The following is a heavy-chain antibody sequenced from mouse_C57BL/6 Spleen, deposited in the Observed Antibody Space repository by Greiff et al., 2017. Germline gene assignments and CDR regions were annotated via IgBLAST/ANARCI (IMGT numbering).Heavy chain of an antibody. V-gene: IGHV1-55*01. CDR1: GYTFTSYW. J-gene: IGHJ1*03. CDR3: ARSGDGGYFGG. CDR2: IYSGSGSA. Sequence: QVQLKQPGAELVKPGASVKMSCKASGYTFTSYWITWVRQRPGQGLEWIGDIYSGSGSANYNEKFKSKATLTVDTSSSTAYMQLSSLTSEVSAVYYCARSGDGGYFGGWGTGTTVTVSS. D-gene: IGHD2-3*01.